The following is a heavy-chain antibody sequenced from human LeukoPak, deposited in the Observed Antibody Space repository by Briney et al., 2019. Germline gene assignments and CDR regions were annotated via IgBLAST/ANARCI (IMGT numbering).Heavy chain of an antibody. CDR3: ARYIPPVITIFGVAGDYYYGMDV. CDR2: IWYDGSNK. D-gene: IGHD3-3*01. V-gene: IGHV3-33*01. J-gene: IGHJ6*02. Sequence: GRSLRLSCAAFGFGFSDYGMHYVRQAPGKGLEWVAVIWYDGSNKYYADSVQGRFTISRDNSKNTLYLQMNSLRAEDTAVYYCARYIPPVITIFGVAGDYYYGMDVWFQGTTVTVSS. CDR1: GFGFSDYG.